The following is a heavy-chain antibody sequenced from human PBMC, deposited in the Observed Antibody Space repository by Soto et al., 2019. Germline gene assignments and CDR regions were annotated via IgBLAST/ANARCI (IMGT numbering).Heavy chain of an antibody. D-gene: IGHD3-9*01. V-gene: IGHV3-74*01. CDR3: SIFWGRVDY. CDR2: INSDGSSA. Sequence: EVQLVESGGGLVQPGGSLRLSCAASGLTFSSYWMHWVRQAPGKGLVWVSRINSDGSSADYADSVKGRFTISRDKAKNTLYWEMNSLRAEDTAVYYCSIFWGRVDYWGQGTLVSVSS. J-gene: IGHJ4*02. CDR1: GLTFSSYW.